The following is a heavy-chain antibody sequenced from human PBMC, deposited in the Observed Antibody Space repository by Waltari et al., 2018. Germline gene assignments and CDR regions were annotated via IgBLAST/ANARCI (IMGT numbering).Heavy chain of an antibody. CDR2: IYYSGST. CDR1: GGSIGSYY. Sequence: QVQLQESGPGLVKPSETLSLTCTVSGGSIGSYYWSWIRQPPGTGLEWIGYIYYSGSTNYNPSLKSRVTISVDTSKNQFSLKLSSVTAADTAVYYCARDKFSRGWTDYWGQGTLVTVSS. CDR3: ARDKFSRGWTDY. V-gene: IGHV4-59*01. J-gene: IGHJ4*02. D-gene: IGHD6-19*01.